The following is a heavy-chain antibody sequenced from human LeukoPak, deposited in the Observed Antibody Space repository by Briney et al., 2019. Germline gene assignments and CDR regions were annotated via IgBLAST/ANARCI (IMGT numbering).Heavy chain of an antibody. V-gene: IGHV3-74*01. D-gene: IGHD3-22*01. CDR1: GFSFSTYW. J-gene: IGHJ1*01. CDR2: IKSDGGT. Sequence: PGGSLRLSCAPSGFSFSTYWMHWVRQAPGKGLVWVSRIKSDGGTNYADSVKGRFTISRDNAKKTVSLQMNSLRPEDTGVYYCARAPSEIGGYYPEYFRHWGQGTLVTASS. CDR3: ARAPSEIGGYYPEYFRH.